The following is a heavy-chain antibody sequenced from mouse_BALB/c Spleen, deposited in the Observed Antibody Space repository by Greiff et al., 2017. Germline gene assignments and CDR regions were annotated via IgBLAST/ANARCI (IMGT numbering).Heavy chain of an antibody. CDR3: ARDGGDGYYLDY. V-gene: IGHV2-9*02. D-gene: IGHD2-3*01. J-gene: IGHJ2*01. CDR1: GFSLTSYG. CDR2: IWAGGST. Sequence: VKLVESGPGLVAPSQSLSITCTVSGFSLTSYGVHWVRQPPGKGLEWLGVIWAGGSTNYNSALMSRLSISKDNSKSQVFLKMNSLQTDDTAMYYCARDGGDGYYLDYWGQGTTLTVSS.